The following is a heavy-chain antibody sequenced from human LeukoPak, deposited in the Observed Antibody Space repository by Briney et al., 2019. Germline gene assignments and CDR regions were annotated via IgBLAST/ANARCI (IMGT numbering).Heavy chain of an antibody. CDR3: ARDQNYYDSMEYYMDV. V-gene: IGHV3-30*02. D-gene: IGHD3-22*01. CDR2: IRYDGSNK. Sequence: QTGGSLRLSCAASGFTFSSYGMHWVRQAPGKGLEWVAFIRYDGSNKYYADSVKGRFTISRDNAKNSLYLQMNSLRAEDTALYHCARDQNYYDSMEYYMDVWGKGTTVTISS. CDR1: GFTFSSYG. J-gene: IGHJ6*03.